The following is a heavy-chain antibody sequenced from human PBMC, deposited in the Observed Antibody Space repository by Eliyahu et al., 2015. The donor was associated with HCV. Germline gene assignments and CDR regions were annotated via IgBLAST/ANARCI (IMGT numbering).Heavy chain of an antibody. V-gene: IGHV3-30*18. CDR1: GFTFSSYG. CDR3: AKDVSPTYYYGMDV. CDR2: ISYDGSNK. J-gene: IGHJ6*02. Sequence: QVQLVEXGGGVVXPGRXXRLSCXAXGFTFSSYGMHWVRQAPGKGLEWVAVISYDGSNKYYADSVKGRFTISRDNSKNTLYLQMNSLRAEDTAVYYCAKDVSPTYYYGMDVWGQGTTVTVSS. D-gene: IGHD5/OR15-5a*01.